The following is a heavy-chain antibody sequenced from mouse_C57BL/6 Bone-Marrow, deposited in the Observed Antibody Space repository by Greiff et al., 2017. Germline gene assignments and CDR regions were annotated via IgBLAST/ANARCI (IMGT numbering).Heavy chain of an antibody. Sequence: QVQLQQSGAELVRPGASVKMSCKASGYTFTSYNMHWVKQTPRQGLEWIGAIYPGNGDTSYNQKFKGKATLTVDKSSSTAYMQLSSLTSEDSAVYFCARGRGSIYYGNSWYFDVWGTGTTVTVSS. CDR1: GYTFTSYN. CDR3: ARGRGSIYYGNSWYFDV. J-gene: IGHJ1*03. D-gene: IGHD2-1*01. CDR2: IYPGNGDT. V-gene: IGHV1-12*01.